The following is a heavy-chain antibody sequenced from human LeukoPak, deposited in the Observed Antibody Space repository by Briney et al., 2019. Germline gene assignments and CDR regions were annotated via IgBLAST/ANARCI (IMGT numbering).Heavy chain of an antibody. Sequence: GGSLRLSCEASGFTFSSYTMHWVRQAPGKGLEWVSSITGSSNYIYYGDSMKGRFTISRDNSKNTLYLQMNSLRGDDTAVYYCASRDPASGGIYYGLGYWGQGTLVTVSS. CDR2: ITGSSNYI. V-gene: IGHV3-21*04. CDR1: GFTFSSYT. D-gene: IGHD2-15*01. J-gene: IGHJ4*02. CDR3: ASRDPASGGIYYGLGY.